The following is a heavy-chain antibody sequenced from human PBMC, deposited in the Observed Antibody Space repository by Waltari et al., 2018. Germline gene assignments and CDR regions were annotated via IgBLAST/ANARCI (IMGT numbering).Heavy chain of an antibody. Sequence: QVQLQQWGAGLLKPSETLSLTCAVYGGSFSGYYWSWIRQPPGKGLEWIGEINHRGSTNYNPSLKSRVTISVDTSKNQFSLKLSSVTAADTAVYYCARRARLRLVRAKVWFDPWGQGTLVTVSS. CDR2: INHRGST. CDR3: ARRARLRLVRAKVWFDP. CDR1: GGSFSGYY. V-gene: IGHV4-34*01. D-gene: IGHD3-9*01. J-gene: IGHJ5*02.